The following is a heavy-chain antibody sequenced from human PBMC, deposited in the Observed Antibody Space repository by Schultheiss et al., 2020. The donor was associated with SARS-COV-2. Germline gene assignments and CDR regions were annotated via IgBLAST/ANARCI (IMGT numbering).Heavy chain of an antibody. V-gene: IGHV4-61*10. CDR2: IYYSGST. Sequence: SETLSLTCTVSGGSISSGGYYWSWIRQPAGKGLEWIGYIYYSGSTDYNPSLKSRVTISVDTSKNQFSLKLSSVTAADTAVYYCARAGKRRTIVVVPAADSWFGESPWFDPWGQGTLVTVSS. D-gene: IGHD2-2*01. CDR1: GGSISSGGYY. J-gene: IGHJ5*02. CDR3: ARAGKRRTIVVVPAADSWFGESPWFDP.